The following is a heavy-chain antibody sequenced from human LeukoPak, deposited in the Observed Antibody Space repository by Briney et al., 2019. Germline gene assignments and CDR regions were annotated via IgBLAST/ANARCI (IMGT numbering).Heavy chain of an antibody. V-gene: IGHV1-18*01. Sequence: ASVKVSCKASGYTFTSYGISWVRQAPGQGLEWMGWISAYNGNTNYAQKLQGRVTMTTDTSTSTAYMELRSLRSDDTAVYYCAGDLHWLLLWFGGGGMDVWGQGTTVTVSS. CDR2: ISAYNGNT. CDR3: AGDLHWLLLWFGGGGMDV. J-gene: IGHJ6*02. D-gene: IGHD3-10*01. CDR1: GYTFTSYG.